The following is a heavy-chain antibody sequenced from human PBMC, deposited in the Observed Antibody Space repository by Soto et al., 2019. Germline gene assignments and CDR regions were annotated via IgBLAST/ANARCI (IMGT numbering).Heavy chain of an antibody. CDR3: ARASEDLTSNFDC. Sequence: GGSLRLSCAASGFTFTRYSMNWVRQAPGKGLEWVSSISSTTNYIYYGDSMKGRFTISRDNAKNSLYLEMNSLRAEDTAVYYCARASEDLTSNFDCWGQGTLVTVSS. D-gene: IGHD6-6*01. CDR1: GFTFTRYS. CDR2: ISSTTNYI. J-gene: IGHJ4*02. V-gene: IGHV3-21*06.